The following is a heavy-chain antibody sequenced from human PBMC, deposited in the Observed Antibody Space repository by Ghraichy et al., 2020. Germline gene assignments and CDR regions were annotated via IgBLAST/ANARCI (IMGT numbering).Heavy chain of an antibody. V-gene: IGHV3-21*01. CDR3: ARDFKAVAGTNTDY. CDR1: GFTFSSYS. CDR2: ISSSSSYI. D-gene: IGHD6-19*01. Sequence: GGSLRLSCAASGFTFSSYSMNWVRQAPGKGLEWVSSISSSSSYIYYADSVKGRFTISRDNAKNSLYLQMNSLRAEDTAVYYCARDFKAVAGTNTDYWGQGTLVTVSS. J-gene: IGHJ4*02.